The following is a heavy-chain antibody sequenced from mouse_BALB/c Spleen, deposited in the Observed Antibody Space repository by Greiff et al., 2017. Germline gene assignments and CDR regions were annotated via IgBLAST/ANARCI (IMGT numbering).Heavy chain of an antibody. D-gene: IGHD1-1*01. CDR2: INPSNGGT. J-gene: IGHJ2*01. CDR1: GYTFTSYY. CDR3: TRGGSSFDY. V-gene: IGHV1S81*02. Sequence: QVQLQQSGAELVKPGASVKLSCKASGYTFTSYYMYWVKQRPGQGLEWIGEINPSNGGTNFNEKFKSKATLTVDKSSSTAYMQLSSLTSEDSAVYYCTRGGSSFDYWGQGTTLTVSS.